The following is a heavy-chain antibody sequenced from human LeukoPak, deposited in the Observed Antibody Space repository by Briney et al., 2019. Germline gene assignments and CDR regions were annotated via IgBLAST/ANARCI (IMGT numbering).Heavy chain of an antibody. CDR2: IYYSGST. D-gene: IGHD2-21*02. V-gene: IGHV4-39*01. J-gene: IGHJ3*02. Sequence: SETLSLTCAVYGGSFSGYYWGWIRQPPGKGLEWIGSIYYSGSTYYNPSLKSRVTISVDTSKNQFSLKLSSVTAADTAVYYCARYTRGHIVVVTAIPRGAFDIWGQGTMVTVSS. CDR1: GGSFSGYY. CDR3: ARYTRGHIVVVTAIPRGAFDI.